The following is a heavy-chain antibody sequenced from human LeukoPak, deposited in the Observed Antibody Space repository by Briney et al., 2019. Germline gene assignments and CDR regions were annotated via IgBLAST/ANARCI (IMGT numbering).Heavy chain of an antibody. J-gene: IGHJ5*02. D-gene: IGHD5-18*01. Sequence: PAGSLRLSCAASGFPFSDYAMTWVRQAPGKGLEWVAAISPSASHRYYADFVGGRFTISRDNSKNTLDLQMSSLRAEDTAVYYCVKDRFGSFDPWGQGTLVTVSS. CDR2: ISPSASHR. CDR1: GFPFSDYA. V-gene: IGHV3-23*01. CDR3: VKDRFGSFDP.